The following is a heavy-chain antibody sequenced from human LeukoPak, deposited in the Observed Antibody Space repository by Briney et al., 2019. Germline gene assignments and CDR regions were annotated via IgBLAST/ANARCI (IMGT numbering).Heavy chain of an antibody. D-gene: IGHD3-22*01. Sequence: PSETLSLTCTVSGGSISSYYWSWIRQPPGKGLEWIGYIYYSGSTNYNPSLKSRVTISVDTSKNQFSLELSSVTAADTAVYYCARDVPLDYYDSREVGAFDIWGQGTMVTVSS. J-gene: IGHJ3*02. CDR3: ARDVPLDYYDSREVGAFDI. CDR2: IYYSGST. V-gene: IGHV4-59*01. CDR1: GGSISSYY.